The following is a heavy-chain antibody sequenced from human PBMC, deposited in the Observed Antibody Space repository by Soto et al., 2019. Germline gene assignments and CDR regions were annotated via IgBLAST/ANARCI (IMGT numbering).Heavy chain of an antibody. CDR2: IYSSGST. J-gene: IGHJ3*01. Sequence: PSETRSLTWTVSGGSSIRSIYYWVWIRQPPGKGLEWIGSIYSSGSTYYNPSLKSRVTISVDTSKNQFSLKLSSVTAADTAVHYCATPVSSGYQAFEVWGQGTMVTVSS. V-gene: IGHV4-39*01. CDR3: ATPVSSGYQAFEV. D-gene: IGHD3-22*01. CDR1: GGSSIRSIYY.